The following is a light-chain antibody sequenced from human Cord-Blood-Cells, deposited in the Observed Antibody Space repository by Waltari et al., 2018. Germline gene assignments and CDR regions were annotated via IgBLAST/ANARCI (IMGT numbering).Light chain of an antibody. CDR2: DVS. V-gene: IGLV2-14*01. Sequence: QSALTQPASVSGSPGQTITLPCSGTNRDVCGYNYFPWYQQHSGIAPKLMIYDVSNRPSGVSNRFSGSKSGNTASLTISGLQAEDEADYYCSSYTSSSTLVFGGGTKLTVL. CDR1: NRDVCGYNY. J-gene: IGLJ3*02. CDR3: SSYTSSSTLV.